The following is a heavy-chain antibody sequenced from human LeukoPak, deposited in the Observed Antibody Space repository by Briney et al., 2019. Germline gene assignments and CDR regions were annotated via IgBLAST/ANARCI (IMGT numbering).Heavy chain of an antibody. Sequence: ASVKVSCKASGYTFTKYGISWVRQAPGQGLEWMGWISTYNDNTNYAQKFQGRVTMTTDTSTSTVYMELRSLRSDDTAVYYCAREVVGSGSYYKDYWGQGTLDTVSS. D-gene: IGHD3-10*01. CDR2: ISTYNDNT. CDR1: GYTFTKYG. CDR3: AREVVGSGSYYKDY. J-gene: IGHJ4*02. V-gene: IGHV1-18*01.